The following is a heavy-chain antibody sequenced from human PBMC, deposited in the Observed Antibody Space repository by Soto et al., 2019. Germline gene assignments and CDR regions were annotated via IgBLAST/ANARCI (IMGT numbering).Heavy chain of an antibody. Sequence: ASVKVSCKASGYTFTSYYMHWVRQAPGQGLEWMGIINPSGGSTSYAQKFQGRVTMTKDTSTSTVYMELSSLRSEDTAVYYCARDGVGGNSFHVYNWFDPWGQGTLVTVSS. J-gene: IGHJ5*02. V-gene: IGHV1-46*01. D-gene: IGHD2-21*02. CDR2: INPSGGST. CDR3: ARDGVGGNSFHVYNWFDP. CDR1: GYTFTSYY.